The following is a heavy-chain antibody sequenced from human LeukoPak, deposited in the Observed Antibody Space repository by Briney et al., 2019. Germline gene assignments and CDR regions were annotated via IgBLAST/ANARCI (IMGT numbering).Heavy chain of an antibody. CDR3: ARRPFSNPWDSSGWDYFDY. CDR1: GFTFSSYS. CDR2: ISSSSSYI. Sequence: GGSLRLSCAASGFTFSSYSMNWVRQAPGKGLEWVSSISSSSSYIYYADSVKGRFTISRDNAKNSLYLQMNSLRAEDTAVYYCARRPFSNPWDSSGWDYFDYWGQGNLVTVSS. J-gene: IGHJ4*02. D-gene: IGHD6-19*01. V-gene: IGHV3-21*01.